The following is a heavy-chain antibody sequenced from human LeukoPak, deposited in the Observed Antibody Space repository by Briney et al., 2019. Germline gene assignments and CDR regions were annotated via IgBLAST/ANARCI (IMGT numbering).Heavy chain of an antibody. J-gene: IGHJ6*03. CDR1: GGSISGYY. V-gene: IGHV4-59*01. CDR2: IYYSGST. CDR3: ARVMVYATYYYYYYMDV. Sequence: SETLSLTCTVSGGSISGYYWSWIRQPPGKGLEWIGYIYYSGSTNYNPSLKSRVTISVDTSKNQFSLKLRSVTAADTAVYYCARVMVYATYYYYYYMDVWGKGTTVTVSS. D-gene: IGHD2-8*01.